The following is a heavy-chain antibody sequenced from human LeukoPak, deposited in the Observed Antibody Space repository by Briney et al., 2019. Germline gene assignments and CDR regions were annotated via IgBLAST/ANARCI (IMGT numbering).Heavy chain of an antibody. Sequence: GGSLRLSCAASGFTVSSNYMSWVRQAPGKGLEWVSVIYSGGSTYYADSVTGRFTISRDNSKNTLYLQMNSLRAEDTAVYYCARDDTTGYFDYWGQGTLVTVSS. V-gene: IGHV3-66*02. D-gene: IGHD3-9*01. CDR1: GFTVSSNY. CDR3: ARDDTTGYFDY. CDR2: IYSGGST. J-gene: IGHJ4*02.